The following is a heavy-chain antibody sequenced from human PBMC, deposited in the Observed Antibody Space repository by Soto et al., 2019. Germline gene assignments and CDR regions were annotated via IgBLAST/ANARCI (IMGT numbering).Heavy chain of an antibody. J-gene: IGHJ5*02. D-gene: IGHD6-25*01. CDR2: ISWNSGSI. CDR3: AKDYLTAGYNSGWYDH. Sequence: EVQLVESGGGLVQPGGSLRLSCAASGLTFGDYGMHWVRQAPGKGLEWVSGISWNSGSIGYADSVKGRFTISRDNARSSLFLQMNSLRAEDTALYYCAKDYLTAGYNSGWYDHWGQGTLVTVSS. V-gene: IGHV3-9*01. CDR1: GLTFGDYG.